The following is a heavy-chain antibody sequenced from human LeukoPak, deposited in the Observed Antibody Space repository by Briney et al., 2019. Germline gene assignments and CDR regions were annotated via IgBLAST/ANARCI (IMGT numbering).Heavy chain of an antibody. CDR3: ARVVVTVNSLPDY. V-gene: IGHV1-3*01. D-gene: IGHD2-21*02. Sequence: GASVKVSCKASGYTFSSYAMHWVRQAPGQRLEWMGWINAGNGDTKYSQKFQGRVTITRDTSASTAYMELSSLRSGDTAVYYCARVVVTVNSLPDYWGQGTLVTVSS. CDR2: INAGNGDT. J-gene: IGHJ4*02. CDR1: GYTFSSYA.